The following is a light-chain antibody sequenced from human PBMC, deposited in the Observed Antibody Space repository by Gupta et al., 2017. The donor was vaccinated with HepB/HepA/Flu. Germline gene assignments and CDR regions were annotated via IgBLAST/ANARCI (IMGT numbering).Light chain of an antibody. J-gene: IGKJ1*01. CDR1: QSLVHTDGNIF. CDR3: RQGKFWRS. CDR2: KGS. V-gene: IGKV2-30*02. Sequence: EVVMTQSPLSLPVTLGQSASISCKSSQSLVHTDGNIFLNWFHQRPGQSPRRLIYKGSKRDYGVPDRFSGSGSDTDFTLKSSRGEDEDVGVYYCRQGKFWRSFGQGTKVEI.